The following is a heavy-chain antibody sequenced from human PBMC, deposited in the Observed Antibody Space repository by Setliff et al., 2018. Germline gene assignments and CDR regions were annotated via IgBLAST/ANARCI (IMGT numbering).Heavy chain of an antibody. V-gene: IGHV3-23*01. CDR1: GFTFSNHG. J-gene: IGHJ4*02. CDR3: VKDVVGYSSTWPKRDYFDY. D-gene: IGHD6-13*01. CDR2: IGAGGDYT. Sequence: PGGSLRLSCEASGFTFSNHGMNWVRQSPGRGLEWVASIGAGGDYTKYADSVRGRFTISRDNSKKTLYLQMNSLRAEDTAVYYCVKDVVGYSSTWPKRDYFDYWGQGTLVTVSS.